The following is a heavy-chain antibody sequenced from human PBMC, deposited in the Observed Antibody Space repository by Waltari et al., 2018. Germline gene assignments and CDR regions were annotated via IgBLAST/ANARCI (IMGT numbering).Heavy chain of an antibody. D-gene: IGHD6-19*01. V-gene: IGHV4-59*01. J-gene: IGHJ5*02. CDR2: IYYSGST. CDR1: GGSISSSY. Sequence: QVQLQESGPGLVKPSETLSLTCTVSGGSISSSYWSWIRQPPGKGLEWIGYIYYSGSTNYNPSLKSRVTISIDTSKNQFSLKLTSVTAADTAVYYCARDGSGWYNWFDPWGQGTLVTVSS. CDR3: ARDGSGWYNWFDP.